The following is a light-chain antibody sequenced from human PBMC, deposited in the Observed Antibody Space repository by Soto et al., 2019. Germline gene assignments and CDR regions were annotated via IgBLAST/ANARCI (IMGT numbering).Light chain of an antibody. CDR1: QSINTY. CDR2: AAS. CDR3: QESYSHPRT. J-gene: IGKJ3*01. Sequence: DIQMTQSPSSLSASVGDRVTITCRASQSINTYLNWYQQKPGKAPKLLIYAASSLQSGVPSRFSGCGSGTDFTLTIGSLQPEDFATYYCQESYSHPRTFGPGTKVDF. V-gene: IGKV1-39*01.